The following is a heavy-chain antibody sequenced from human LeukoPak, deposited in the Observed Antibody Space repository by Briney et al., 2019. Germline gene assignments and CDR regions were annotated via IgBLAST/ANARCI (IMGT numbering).Heavy chain of an antibody. J-gene: IGHJ4*02. D-gene: IGHD3-16*01. CDR3: ARDRIGGEEY. CDR2: INEDGSEK. V-gene: IGHV3-7*01. CDR1: GFTFGDYA. Sequence: GGSLRLSCTASGFTFGDYAMSWFRQAPGKGLEWVANINEDGSEKDYMDSVKGRFNISRDNAKNSLYLQMSSLRVEDTAVYFCARDRIGGEEYWGQGTLVTVSS.